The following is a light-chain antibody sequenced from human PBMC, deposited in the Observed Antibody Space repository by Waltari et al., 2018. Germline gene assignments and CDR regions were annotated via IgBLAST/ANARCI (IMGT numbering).Light chain of an antibody. CDR3: QNYVRLPAT. CDR2: DAS. V-gene: IGKV3-20*01. Sequence: EIVLTQSPGTLPLSPGERATLACRASQSVGRSLAWYPQKPGQAPRLLICDASRRATGIPDRFRCSVSGTDFSLTFSRLEPEDFAVYYCQNYVRLPATFGQGTKVEI. J-gene: IGKJ1*01. CDR1: QSVGRS.